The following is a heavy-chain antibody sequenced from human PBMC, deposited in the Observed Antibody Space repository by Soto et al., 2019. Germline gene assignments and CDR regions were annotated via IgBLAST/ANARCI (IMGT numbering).Heavy chain of an antibody. J-gene: IGHJ4*02. CDR3: ARVGATVTSQALGFDH. V-gene: IGHV4-59*11. Sequence: QVQLQESGPGLVRPSETLSLTCTVSGGSISSHYWSWVRQPPGKGMEWIGYLYYTGSTNYNASLKSQVTMSLDTSRSQFSLMLTSVTAADTAVYYCARVGATVTSQALGFDHWGQGILVTVSS. D-gene: IGHD4-17*01. CDR1: GGSISSHY. CDR2: LYYTGST.